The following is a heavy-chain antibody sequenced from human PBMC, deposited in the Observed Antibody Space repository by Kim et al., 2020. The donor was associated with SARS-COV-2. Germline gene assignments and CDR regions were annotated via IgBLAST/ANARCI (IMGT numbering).Heavy chain of an antibody. D-gene: IGHD3-10*01. J-gene: IGHJ4*02. CDR3: AGTSDYGSGRPYFDY. CDR1: GYTFTSYY. CDR2: INPNSGTT. Sequence: ASVKVSCKASGYTFTSYYLHWVRQAPGQGLEWMGIINPNSGTTNYAQKFQGRVTMTRDTSTSTVYMELSSLRSEDTAVYYCAGTSDYGSGRPYFDYWGQGTLVTVSS. V-gene: IGHV1-46*01.